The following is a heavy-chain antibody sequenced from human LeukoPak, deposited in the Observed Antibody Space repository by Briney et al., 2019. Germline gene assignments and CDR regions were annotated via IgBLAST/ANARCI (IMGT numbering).Heavy chain of an antibody. CDR3: TTGPAYYYDSSGYLAFDI. Sequence: PGGSLRLSCAASGFTFSNAWMSWVRQAPGKGLEWVGRIKSKTDGGTTDHAAPVKGRFTISRDDSKNTLYLQMNSLKTEDTAVYYCTTGPAYYYDSSGYLAFDIWGQGTMVTVSS. CDR2: IKSKTDGGTT. J-gene: IGHJ3*02. V-gene: IGHV3-15*01. CDR1: GFTFSNAW. D-gene: IGHD3-22*01.